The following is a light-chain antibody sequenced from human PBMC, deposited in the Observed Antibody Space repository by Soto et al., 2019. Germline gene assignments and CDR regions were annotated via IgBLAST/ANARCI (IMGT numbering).Light chain of an antibody. CDR2: AAS. Sequence: EIVMTQSPDTLSVSPGERVTLSCRASQSIAGNLTWYQQKPGLAPRLLFYAASARATGIPARFSGSGSGTEFTVTISSLQSEDFAVYYCQQYNDWPWTLGQGTKVEIK. V-gene: IGKV3-15*01. J-gene: IGKJ1*01. CDR3: QQYNDWPWT. CDR1: QSIAGN.